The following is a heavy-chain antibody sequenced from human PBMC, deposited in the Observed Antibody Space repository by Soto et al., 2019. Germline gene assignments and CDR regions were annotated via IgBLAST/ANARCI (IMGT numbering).Heavy chain of an antibody. CDR1: GGSISSGGYS. Sequence: SETLSLTCAVSGGSISSGGYSWSWIRQPPGKGLEWIGEIYHSGSTNYNPSLKSRVTISVDKSKNQFSLKLSSVTAADTAVYYCARFIYYDSSGYYLGDVFDIWGQGTMVTVSS. J-gene: IGHJ3*02. CDR2: IYHSGST. CDR3: ARFIYYDSSGYYLGDVFDI. V-gene: IGHV4-30-2*01. D-gene: IGHD3-22*01.